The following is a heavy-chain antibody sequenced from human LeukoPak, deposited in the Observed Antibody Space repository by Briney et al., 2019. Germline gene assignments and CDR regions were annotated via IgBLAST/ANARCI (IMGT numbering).Heavy chain of an antibody. CDR2: IGSSSSYI. CDR1: GFTFSSYS. CDR3: ARVGPYYYGSGSSCLDY. J-gene: IGHJ4*02. V-gene: IGHV3-21*01. D-gene: IGHD3-10*01. Sequence: GGSLRLSCAASGFTFSSYSMNWVRQAPGKGLEWVSSIGSSSSYIYYADSVKGRFTISRDNAKNSLYLQMNSLRAEDTAVYYCARVGPYYYGSGSSCLDYWGQGTLVTVSS.